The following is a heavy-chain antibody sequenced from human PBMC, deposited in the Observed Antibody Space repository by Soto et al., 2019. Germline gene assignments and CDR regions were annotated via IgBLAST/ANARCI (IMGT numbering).Heavy chain of an antibody. V-gene: IGHV3-15*07. CDR3: TSLFDWFLFRDY. J-gene: IGHJ4*02. D-gene: IGHD3-9*01. Sequence: GGSLRLSCAASGFTFSNAWMNWVRQAPGKGLEWVGRIKSKTDGGTTDYAAPVKGRFTISRDDSKNTLYLQMNSLKTEDTAVYYCTSLFDWFLFRDYWGQGTLVTVSS. CDR2: IKSKTDGGTT. CDR1: GFTFSNAW.